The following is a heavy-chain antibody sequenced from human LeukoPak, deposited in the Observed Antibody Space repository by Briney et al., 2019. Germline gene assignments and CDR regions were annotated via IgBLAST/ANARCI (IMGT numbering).Heavy chain of an antibody. CDR1: GYTFTGYY. CDR2: INPNSGGT. J-gene: IGHJ3*02. Sequence: GASVKVSCKASGYTFTGYYMHWVRQAPGQGLEWMGWINPNSGGTNYAQKFQGRVTMTRDTSISTAYMELSSLRSEDTAVYYCATSYDSSRAFDIWGQGTMVTVSS. CDR3: ATSYDSSRAFDI. V-gene: IGHV1-2*02. D-gene: IGHD3-16*01.